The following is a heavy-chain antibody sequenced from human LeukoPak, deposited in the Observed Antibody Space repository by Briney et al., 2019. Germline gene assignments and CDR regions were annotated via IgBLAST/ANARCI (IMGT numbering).Heavy chain of an antibody. V-gene: IGHV3-66*01. J-gene: IGHJ4*02. Sequence: GGSLRLSCAASGFTVSSNYMGWVRQAPGKGLEWVSVIYSGGSTYYADSVKGRFTISRDNSKNTLYLQMNSLRAEDTAVYYCARELLAAAGMWGQGTLVTVSS. D-gene: IGHD6-13*01. CDR3: ARELLAAAGM. CDR2: IYSGGST. CDR1: GFTVSSNY.